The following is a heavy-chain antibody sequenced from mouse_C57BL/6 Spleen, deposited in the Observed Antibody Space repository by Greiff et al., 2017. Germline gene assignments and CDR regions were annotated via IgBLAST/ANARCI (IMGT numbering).Heavy chain of an antibody. V-gene: IGHV1-64*01. CDR2: IHPDSGST. J-gene: IGHJ3*01. Sequence: QVQLQQPGAELVKPGASVKLSCKASGYTFTSYWMHWVKQRPGQGLEWIGMIHPDSGSTNYNEKFKSKATLTVDKSSSTAYMQLSSLTSEDSAVYYCARGEGYLAWFAYWGQGTLVTVSA. D-gene: IGHD2-3*01. CDR1: GYTFTSYW. CDR3: ARGEGYLAWFAY.